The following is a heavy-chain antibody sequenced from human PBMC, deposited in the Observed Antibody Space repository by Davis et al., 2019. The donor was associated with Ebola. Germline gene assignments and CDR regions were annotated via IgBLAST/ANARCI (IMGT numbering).Heavy chain of an antibody. V-gene: IGHV5-51*01. CDR1: GYNFISYW. CDR3: ARPEYSSASGRVDY. CDR2: IFPSDSDT. Sequence: GESLKISCKGSGYNFISYWIGWVRQMPGKGLEWMGVIFPSDSDTRYSPSFQGQVTISADKSISTAYLQWSSLQASDTAIYYCARPEYSSASGRVDYWGQGTLVTVSP. D-gene: IGHD6-6*01. J-gene: IGHJ4*02.